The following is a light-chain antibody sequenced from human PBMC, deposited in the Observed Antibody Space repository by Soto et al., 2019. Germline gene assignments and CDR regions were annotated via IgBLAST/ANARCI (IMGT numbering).Light chain of an antibody. V-gene: IGKV3-20*01. CDR2: GVS. CDR3: QQYGSSIRT. J-gene: IGKJ1*01. Sequence: EIVLTQSPGTLSLSPGERATLSCRASQSIRSSYLAWYQQKPGQTPRLLIYGVSTRATGIPGRFSGSGSGTDFTLTISRLEPEDFAVYYCQQYGSSIRTFGQGTKVEIK. CDR1: QSIRSSY.